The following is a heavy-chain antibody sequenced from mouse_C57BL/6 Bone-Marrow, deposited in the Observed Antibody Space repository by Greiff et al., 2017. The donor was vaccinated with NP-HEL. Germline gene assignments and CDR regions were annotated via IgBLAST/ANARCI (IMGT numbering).Heavy chain of an antibody. CDR1: GYTFTSYW. Sequence: QVQLQQPGAELVKPGASVKMSCKASGYTFTSYWITWVKQRPGQGLEWIGDIYPGSGSTNYNEKFKSKATLTVDTSSSTAYMQLSSLTSEDSAVYYCAREKYYGSSPYAMDYWGQGTSVTVSS. V-gene: IGHV1-55*01. CDR2: IYPGSGST. CDR3: AREKYYGSSPYAMDY. D-gene: IGHD1-1*01. J-gene: IGHJ4*01.